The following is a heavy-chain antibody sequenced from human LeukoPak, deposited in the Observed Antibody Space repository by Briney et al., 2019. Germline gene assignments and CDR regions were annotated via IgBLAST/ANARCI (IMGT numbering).Heavy chain of an antibody. CDR3: ARGRDVNCISTSCFPHAFDI. CDR2: ISSRSSYI. Sequence: GGSLRLSCAVSGFTFNSYAMSWVRQSPGKGLDWVSSISSRSSYIYYADSVKGRFTISRDNAKNSLYLQMNSLRAEDTAVYYCARGRDVNCISTSCFPHAFDIWGQGTMVTVSS. CDR1: GFTFNSYA. V-gene: IGHV3-21*01. J-gene: IGHJ3*02. D-gene: IGHD2-2*01.